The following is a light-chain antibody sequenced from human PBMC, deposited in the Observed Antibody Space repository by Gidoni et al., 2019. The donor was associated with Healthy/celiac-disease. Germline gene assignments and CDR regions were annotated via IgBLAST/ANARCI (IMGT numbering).Light chain of an antibody. V-gene: IGKV1-39*01. J-gene: IGKJ2*01. CDR2: AAS. CDR3: QQSYSTRYT. Sequence: DIQMTQSPSSLSASVGDRVTITCRASQSISSYLNWYQQKPGKAPKLLIYAASSLQSGVPSMFRCSGSGTDFTLTISSLQPEDFATYYCQQSYSTRYTFXQXTKLEIK. CDR1: QSISSY.